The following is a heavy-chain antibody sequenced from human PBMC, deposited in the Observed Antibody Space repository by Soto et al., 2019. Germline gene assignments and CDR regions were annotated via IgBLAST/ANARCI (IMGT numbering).Heavy chain of an antibody. Sequence: EVQLVESGGGLVQPGGSLKLSCAASGFIFSGSAVHWVRQASGKGLEWVGRILSKAGNYATAYPASMKGRFTISRDDSENTAFLQMSSLKTEETSVSYCTRGGSPYYYDSWGQGTLVAVAS. CDR2: ILSKAGNYAT. CDR1: GFIFSGSA. V-gene: IGHV3-73*01. J-gene: IGHJ4*02. CDR3: TRGGSPYYYDS.